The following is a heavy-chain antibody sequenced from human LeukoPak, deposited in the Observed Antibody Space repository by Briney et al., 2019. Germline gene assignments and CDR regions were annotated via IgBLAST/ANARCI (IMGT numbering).Heavy chain of an antibody. J-gene: IGHJ3*02. CDR3: ARDNAIAEGPDAFDI. V-gene: IGHV4-59*01. CDR2: IYYSGST. D-gene: IGHD6-13*01. CDR1: GGSISSYY. Sequence: SETLSLTCTVSGGSISSYYWSWIRQPPGKGLEWIGYIYYSGSTNYNPSLESRVTISVDTSKNQFSLKLSSVTAADTAVYYCARDNAIAEGPDAFDIWGQGTMVTVSS.